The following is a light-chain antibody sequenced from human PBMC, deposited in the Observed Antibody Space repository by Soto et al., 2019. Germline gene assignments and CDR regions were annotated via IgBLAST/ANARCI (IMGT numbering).Light chain of an antibody. CDR2: ATT. V-gene: IGKV3-15*01. CDR1: QSVITD. CDR3: QHYHNWPPFT. J-gene: IGKJ2*01. Sequence: EIVMTQSPATLSVSPGERATLSCRASQSVITDVAWYQQRRGQAPRLLIYATTTRATGIPARFSGSGSGTAFPLPISSLQPEDFAVSYCQHYHNWPPFTFGQGTELEIK.